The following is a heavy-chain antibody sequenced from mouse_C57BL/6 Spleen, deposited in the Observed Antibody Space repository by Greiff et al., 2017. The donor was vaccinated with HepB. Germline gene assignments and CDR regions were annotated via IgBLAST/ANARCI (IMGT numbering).Heavy chain of an antibody. CDR3: ARDSITTVVAQDY. Sequence: QVQLQQSGAELAKPGASVKLSCKASGYTFTSYWMHWVKQRPGQGLEWIGYINPSSGYTKYNQKFKDKATLTADKSSSTAYMQLSSLTYEDSAVYYCARDSITTVVAQDYWGQGTTLTVSS. V-gene: IGHV1-7*01. D-gene: IGHD1-1*01. J-gene: IGHJ2*01. CDR1: GYTFTSYW. CDR2: INPSSGYT.